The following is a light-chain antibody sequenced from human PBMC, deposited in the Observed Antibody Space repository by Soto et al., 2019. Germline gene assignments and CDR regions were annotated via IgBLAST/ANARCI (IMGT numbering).Light chain of an antibody. CDR1: SSDVGGYNH. V-gene: IGLV2-11*01. CDR3: CSHAGSSVV. Sequence: QSALTQPRSVSGSPGQSVTISYTGTSSDVGGYNHVSWYQQHPGKAPKLIIYDVSTRPSGVPDRFSGSKSGNTASLTISGLQAEDEADYYCCSHAGSSVVFGTGTKLTVL. J-gene: IGLJ1*01. CDR2: DVS.